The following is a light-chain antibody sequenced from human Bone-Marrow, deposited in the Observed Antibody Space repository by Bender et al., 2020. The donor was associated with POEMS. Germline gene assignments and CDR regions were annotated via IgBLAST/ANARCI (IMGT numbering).Light chain of an antibody. Sequence: QSALTQPASVSGSPGQSITISCTGTSSDVGAYNYVSWYQQHPGKAPKFIIYEVSNRPSGVSNRFSGSKSGNTASLTISGLQAEDEADYFCSSYTTTGTLFGTGTRVSVL. CDR3: SSYTTTGTL. V-gene: IGLV2-14*01. CDR1: SSDVGAYNY. CDR2: EVS. J-gene: IGLJ1*01.